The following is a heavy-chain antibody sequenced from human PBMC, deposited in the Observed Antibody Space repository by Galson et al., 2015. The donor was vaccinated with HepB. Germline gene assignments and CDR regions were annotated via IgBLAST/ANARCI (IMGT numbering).Heavy chain of an antibody. V-gene: IGHV3-23*01. D-gene: IGHD2-2*01. CDR1: GFTFSSYA. J-gene: IGHJ4*02. CDR2: ISGSGGST. Sequence: SLRLSCAASGFTFSSYAMSWVRQAPGKGLEWVSAISGSGGSTYYADSVKGRFTISRDNSKNTLYLQMNSLRAEDTAVYYCAKDWGYCSSTSCYGTNDFDYWGQGTLVTVSS. CDR3: AKDWGYCSSTSCYGTNDFDY.